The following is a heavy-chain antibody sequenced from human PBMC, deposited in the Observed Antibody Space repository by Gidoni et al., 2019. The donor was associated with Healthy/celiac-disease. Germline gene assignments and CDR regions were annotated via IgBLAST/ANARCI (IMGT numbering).Heavy chain of an antibody. J-gene: IGHJ4*02. CDR3: ACLPLYSSSWYPFDY. Sequence: QVQLQQWGAGLLKPSETLSLTCAVYGGSFSGYYWSWIRQPPGKGLEWIGEINHSGSTNYNPSLKSRVTISVDTSKNQFSLKLSSVTAADTAVYYCACLPLYSSSWYPFDYWGQGTLVTVSS. D-gene: IGHD6-13*01. V-gene: IGHV4-34*01. CDR1: GGSFSGYY. CDR2: INHSGST.